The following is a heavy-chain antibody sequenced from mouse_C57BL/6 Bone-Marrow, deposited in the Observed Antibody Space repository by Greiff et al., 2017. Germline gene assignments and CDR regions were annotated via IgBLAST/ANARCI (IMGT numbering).Heavy chain of an antibody. Sequence: QVQLQQPGAELVKPGASVKLSCKASGYTFTSYWMQWVKQRPGQGLEWIGEIYPSDSYTNYNQKFKGKATLTVDTSSSTAYMQLSSLTSEDSAVYYCARSRSSGYGYYFDYWGQGTTLTVSS. J-gene: IGHJ2*01. V-gene: IGHV1-50*01. CDR1: GYTFTSYW. D-gene: IGHD3-2*02. CDR3: ARSRSSGYGYYFDY. CDR2: IYPSDSYT.